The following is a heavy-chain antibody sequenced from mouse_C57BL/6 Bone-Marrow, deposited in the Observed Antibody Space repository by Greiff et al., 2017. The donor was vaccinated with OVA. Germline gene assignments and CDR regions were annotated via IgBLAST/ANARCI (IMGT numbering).Heavy chain of an antibody. D-gene: IGHD2-3*01. CDR3: AKWDGYSRYYCDY. CDR2: INPSNGGT. CDR1: GYTFTSYW. J-gene: IGHJ2*01. V-gene: IGHV1-53*01. Sequence: QVQLQQPGTELVKPGASVKLSCKASGYTFTSYWMHWVKQRPGQGLEWIGNINPSNGGTNYNEKFKSKATLTVDKSSSTAYMQLSSLTSEDSAVYYGAKWDGYSRYYCDYWGQGTTLTVSS.